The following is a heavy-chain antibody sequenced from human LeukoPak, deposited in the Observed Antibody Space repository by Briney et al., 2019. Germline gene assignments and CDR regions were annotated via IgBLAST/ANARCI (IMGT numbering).Heavy chain of an antibody. J-gene: IGHJ4*02. Sequence: GGSLRLSCAASGFTVSNKYMTWVRQTPEKGLEWVSSISGSSANIFYADSVKGRFTISRDNSKNTLYLQMNTLRAEDTALYYCAKDFTYTNYYFDHWGQGSLVTVSS. D-gene: IGHD2-2*02. V-gene: IGHV3-23*01. CDR2: ISGSSANI. CDR1: GFTVSNKY. CDR3: AKDFTYTNYYFDH.